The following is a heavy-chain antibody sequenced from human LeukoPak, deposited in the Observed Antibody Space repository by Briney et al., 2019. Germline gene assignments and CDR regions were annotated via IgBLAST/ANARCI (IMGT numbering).Heavy chain of an antibody. CDR1: GFTFSDYY. D-gene: IGHD3-10*01. CDR3: ARLVDYYGSASPYYFDY. Sequence: PGGSLRLSCAACGFTFSDYYMSWIRQAPGKGLEGVSYSSSSGSTIYYADSVKGRFTISRDNAKNSLYLQMNSLRAKDTAVYYCARLVDYYGSASPYYFDYWGQGTLVTVSS. CDR2: SSSSGSTI. J-gene: IGHJ4*02. V-gene: IGHV3-11*01.